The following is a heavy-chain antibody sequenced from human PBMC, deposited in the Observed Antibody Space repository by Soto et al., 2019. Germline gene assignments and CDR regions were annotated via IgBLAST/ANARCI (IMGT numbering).Heavy chain of an antibody. D-gene: IGHD1-1*01. CDR2: IYYSGSA. CDR1: GGSISSGGYY. V-gene: IGHV4-31*03. CDR3: ARDAISPGSTGTYDMDV. J-gene: IGHJ6*02. Sequence: SETLSLTCTVSGGSISSGGYYWSWIRQRPGKGLEWIGYIYYSGSAYYNPSLKSRVTISVDPSKNQFSLKPSSVTAADTAVYYCARDAISPGSTGTYDMDVWGQGTTVTVSS.